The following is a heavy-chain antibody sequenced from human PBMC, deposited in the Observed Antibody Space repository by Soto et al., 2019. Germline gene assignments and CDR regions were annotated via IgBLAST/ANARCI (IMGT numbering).Heavy chain of an antibody. J-gene: IGHJ5*02. D-gene: IGHD2-15*01. Sequence: GGSLRLSCTASGFTFGDYAMSWFRQAPGKGLEWVGFIRSKAYGGTTEYAASVKGRFTISRDDSKSIAYLQMNSLKTEDTAVYYCTRDCSGGSCYWFDPWGQGTLVTVSS. CDR2: IRSKAYGGTT. CDR3: TRDCSGGSCYWFDP. CDR1: GFTFGDYA. V-gene: IGHV3-49*03.